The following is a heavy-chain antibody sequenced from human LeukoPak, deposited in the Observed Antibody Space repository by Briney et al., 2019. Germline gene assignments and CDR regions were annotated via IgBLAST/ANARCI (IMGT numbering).Heavy chain of an antibody. D-gene: IGHD6-13*01. J-gene: IGHJ1*01. V-gene: IGHV4-59*08. CDR1: GGSLSNYY. CDR3: ARHGGYSSPYLH. CDR2: IYYSGTP. Sequence: SETLSLTCTVSGGSLSNYYWSWIPQPPGKGLECMGHIYYSGTPNHNLPPKSRVTTPVNTTKNQFSLKLCSVTAADTAVYYCARHGGYSSPYLHWGEGTLVTVSS.